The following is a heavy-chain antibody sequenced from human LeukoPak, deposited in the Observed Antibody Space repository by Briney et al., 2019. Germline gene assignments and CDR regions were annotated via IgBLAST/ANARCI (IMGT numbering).Heavy chain of an antibody. J-gene: IGHJ4*02. V-gene: IGHV3-21*01. D-gene: IGHD3-9*01. CDR2: ISSSSSYI. CDR3: ARGDYDILTGYLGY. CDR1: GFTFSSYS. Sequence: GGSLRLSCAASGFTFSSYSMNWVRQAPGKGLEWVSSISSSSSYIYYADSVKGRFTISRDNAKNSLYLQMNSLRAEDTAVYYCARGDYDILTGYLGYWGQGTLVTVSS.